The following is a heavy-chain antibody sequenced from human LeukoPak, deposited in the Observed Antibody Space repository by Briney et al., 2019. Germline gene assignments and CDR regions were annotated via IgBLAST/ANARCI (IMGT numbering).Heavy chain of an antibody. V-gene: IGHV4-39*01. Sequence: SETLSLTCAVCGGSVSSSSYAWGWIRQPPGKGLEWIGTLYYSGSTYYNPSLKSRVTISVDASQNQFSLKLSSVTAADTAVYYCARRATFYYYSSGYYYPFDYWGQGALVTVSS. J-gene: IGHJ4*02. CDR3: ARRATFYYYSSGYYYPFDY. D-gene: IGHD3-22*01. CDR2: LYYSGST. CDR1: GGSVSSSSYA.